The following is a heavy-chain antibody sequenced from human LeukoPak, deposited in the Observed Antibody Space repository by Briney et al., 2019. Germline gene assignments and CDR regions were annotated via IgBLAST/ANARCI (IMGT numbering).Heavy chain of an antibody. J-gene: IGHJ4*02. CDR1: GYTFTSYY. Sequence: ASVKVSCKASGYTFTSYYMHWVQQAPGQELEWMGIINPSGGSTSYAQKFQGRVTMTRDMSTSTVYMELSSLRSEDTAVYYCARDPSGIGNFDYWGQGTLVTVSS. CDR3: ARDPSGIGNFDY. D-gene: IGHD3-10*01. CDR2: INPSGGST. V-gene: IGHV1-46*01.